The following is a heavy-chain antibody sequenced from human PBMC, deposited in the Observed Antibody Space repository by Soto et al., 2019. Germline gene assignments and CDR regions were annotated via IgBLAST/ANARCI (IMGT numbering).Heavy chain of an antibody. CDR1: GGSISSYY. V-gene: IGHV4-4*07. D-gene: IGHD3-10*01. CDR2: IYSSGST. CDR3: AKDRGVGLRGIRYYFDY. J-gene: IGHJ4*02. Sequence: SETLSLTCTVSGGSISSYYWSWIRQPAGNGLEWIGRIYSSGSTNYNPSLKSRVTMSVDTSKNQFSLKLTSVTAADTAVYYCAKDRGVGLRGIRYYFDYWGQGTLVTVSS.